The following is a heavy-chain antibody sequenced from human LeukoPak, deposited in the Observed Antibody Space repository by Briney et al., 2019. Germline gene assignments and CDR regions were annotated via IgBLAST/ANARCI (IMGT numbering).Heavy chain of an antibody. J-gene: IGHJ3*02. CDR2: ISGSGGTK. CDR3: AKTRLEWLRPFDPDAFDI. D-gene: IGHD5-12*01. CDR1: GFTFSSYA. Sequence: PGGSLRLSCAASGFTFSSYATSWVRQAPGKGLEWVSAISGSGGTKYYADSVKGRFTISRDNSKNTLYLQMNSLRAEDTAVYYCAKTRLEWLRPFDPDAFDIWGQGTMVTVSS. V-gene: IGHV3-23*01.